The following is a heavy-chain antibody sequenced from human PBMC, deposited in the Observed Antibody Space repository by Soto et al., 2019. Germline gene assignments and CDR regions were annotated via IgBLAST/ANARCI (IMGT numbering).Heavy chain of an antibody. CDR3: ARATYYYDRSGYLYNFDY. CDR1: GGSISTYY. J-gene: IGHJ4*02. Sequence: SETLSLTCTVSGGSISTYYWSWIRQPPGKGLEWIGYVYYTGTTNYNPSLESRVTISVDTSKNQFSLKLSSVTAADTAVYYCARATYYYDRSGYLYNFDYWGQGTLVTVS. V-gene: IGHV4-59*01. D-gene: IGHD3-22*01. CDR2: VYYTGTT.